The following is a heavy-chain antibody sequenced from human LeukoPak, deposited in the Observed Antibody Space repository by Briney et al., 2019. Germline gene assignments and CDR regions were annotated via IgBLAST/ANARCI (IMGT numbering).Heavy chain of an antibody. CDR1: GGTLSNSA. CDR3: ARESRLFDSGGYSVFAAFDI. V-gene: IGHV1-69*01. J-gene: IGHJ3*02. D-gene: IGHD3-22*01. Sequence: GASVKVSCKASGGTLSNSAISWVRQAPGQGLEWMGQFIPTYGATNYAHRFEDRVTLTSDESTSTVSMEPGSLRSDDTAMYYCARESRLFDSGGYSVFAAFDIWGQGTLVTVSS. CDR2: FIPTYGAT.